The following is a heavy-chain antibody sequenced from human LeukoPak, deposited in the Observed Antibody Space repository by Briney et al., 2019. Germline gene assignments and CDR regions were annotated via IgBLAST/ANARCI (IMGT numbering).Heavy chain of an antibody. V-gene: IGHV4-34*12. CDR1: GGPFSGYY. D-gene: IGHD6-19*01. J-gene: IGHJ4*02. Sequence: AETLSLTCAVYGGPFSGYYWTWIRQSPGKGLECIGEIIHSGSNTYHPSLKSRVTASVDTSKIQFSLNLSSVTAADMAVYYCAGFTYVPGVVVAGTGYWSQGTLVTVSS. CDR2: IIHSGSN. CDR3: AGFTYVPGVVVAGTGY.